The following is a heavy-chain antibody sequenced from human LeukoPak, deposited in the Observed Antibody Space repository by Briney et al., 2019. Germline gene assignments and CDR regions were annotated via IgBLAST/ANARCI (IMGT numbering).Heavy chain of an antibody. Sequence: GASVKVSCKASGYTFTGYYMHWVRQAPGQGLERMGWINPNSGGTNYAQKFQGRVTMTRDTSISTAYMELSRLRSDDTAVYYCARDRYGDYEASTFDYWGQGTLVTVSS. J-gene: IGHJ4*02. CDR3: ARDRYGDYEASTFDY. D-gene: IGHD4-17*01. CDR1: GYTFTGYY. V-gene: IGHV1-2*02. CDR2: INPNSGGT.